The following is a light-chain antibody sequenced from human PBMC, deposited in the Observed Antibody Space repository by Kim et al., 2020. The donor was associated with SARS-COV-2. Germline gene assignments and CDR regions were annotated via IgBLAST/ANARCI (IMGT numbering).Light chain of an antibody. CDR1: SSDVGGYNY. J-gene: IGLJ2*01. CDR2: EVS. V-gene: IGLV2-8*01. Sequence: QSALTQPPSASGSPGQAVTISCTGTSSDVGGYNYVSWYQQHPGKAPKLMILEVSKRPSGVPDRFSGSKSGNTASLTVSGLQAEDEADYYCSSYAGRNTMVFGGGTQLTVL. CDR3: SSYAGRNTMV.